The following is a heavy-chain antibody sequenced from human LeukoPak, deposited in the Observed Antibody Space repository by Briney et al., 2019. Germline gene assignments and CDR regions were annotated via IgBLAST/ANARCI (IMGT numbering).Heavy chain of an antibody. Sequence: SQTLSLTCTVSGGSISSGSYYWSWIRQPAGEGVEWIGRIYTSESTNYNPSLKSRVTISVDTSKNQFSLKLSSVTAADTAVYYCAKGYSSGWTSNWFDPWGQGTLVTVSS. J-gene: IGHJ5*02. D-gene: IGHD6-19*01. CDR3: AKGYSSGWTSNWFDP. V-gene: IGHV4-61*02. CDR2: IYTSEST. CDR1: GGSISSGSYY.